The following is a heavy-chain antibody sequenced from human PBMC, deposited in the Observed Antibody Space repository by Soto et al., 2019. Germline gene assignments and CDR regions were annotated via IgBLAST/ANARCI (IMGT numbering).Heavy chain of an antibody. CDR3: ARVPGYGWYFDL. CDR2: TYYRSKWYN. D-gene: IGHD3-9*01. Sequence: WVRQAPGQGLEWLGRTYYRSKWYNDYAVSVKSRITINPDTSKNQFSLQLNSVTPEDTAVYYCARVPGYGWYFDLWGRGTLVTVSS. J-gene: IGHJ2*01. V-gene: IGHV6-1*01.